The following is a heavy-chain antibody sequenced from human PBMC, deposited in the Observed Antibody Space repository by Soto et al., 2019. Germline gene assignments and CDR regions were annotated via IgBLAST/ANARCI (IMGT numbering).Heavy chain of an antibody. CDR3: ARDLNVPSMMVDY. V-gene: IGHV3-33*01. J-gene: IGHJ4*02. D-gene: IGHD3-22*01. Sequence: GGSLRLSCAASGFTFSSYGMHWVRQAPGKGLEWVAVIWYDGSNKYYADSVKGRFTISRDNSKNTLYLQMNSLRAEDTAVYYCARDLNVPSMMVDYWGQGTLVTVSS. CDR2: IWYDGSNK. CDR1: GFTFSSYG.